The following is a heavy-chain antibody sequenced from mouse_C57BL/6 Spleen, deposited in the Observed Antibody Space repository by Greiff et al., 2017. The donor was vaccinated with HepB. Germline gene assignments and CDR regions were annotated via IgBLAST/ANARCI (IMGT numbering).Heavy chain of an antibody. V-gene: IGHV1-15*01. Sequence: QVQLQQSGAELVRPGASVTLSCKASGYTFTDYEMHWVKQTPVHGLEWIGAIDPETGGTAYNQKFKGKAILTADKSSSTAYMELRSLTSEDSAVYYCTREDYYGSYFWYFDVWGTGTTVTVAS. D-gene: IGHD1-1*01. CDR1: GYTFTDYE. J-gene: IGHJ1*03. CDR2: IDPETGGT. CDR3: TREDYYGSYFWYFDV.